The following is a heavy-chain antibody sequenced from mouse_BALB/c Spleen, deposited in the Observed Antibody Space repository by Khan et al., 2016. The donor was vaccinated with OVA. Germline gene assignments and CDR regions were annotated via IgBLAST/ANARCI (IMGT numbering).Heavy chain of an antibody. CDR2: ISNRGTTT. CDR1: GFTFTDYY. Sequence: EVELVESGGGFMQPGGSLKLSCATSGFTFTDYYMYWVRQTPEKRLEWVAHISNRGTTTYYSDTLRGRFTISSDNAKNSLYLQMSRLKSEDTAIYYGAREGDSGGLAYWGQGTLVTVSA. V-gene: IGHV5-12*02. CDR3: AREGDSGGLAY. D-gene: IGHD1-1*02. J-gene: IGHJ3*01.